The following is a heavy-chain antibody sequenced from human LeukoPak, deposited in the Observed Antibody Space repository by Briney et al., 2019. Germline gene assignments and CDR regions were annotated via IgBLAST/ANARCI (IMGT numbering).Heavy chain of an antibody. Sequence: PGGSLRLSCAASGFTFSNAWMSWVRQAPGKGREWVGPIKSKTDGATADYVAPVKGRFTISRDDSKNTLYLQMNSLKTEDTAVYYCTTDAGFLDRWGQGTLVTVSS. J-gene: IGHJ4*02. CDR2: IKSKTDGATA. V-gene: IGHV3-15*01. CDR3: TTDAGFLDR. CDR1: GFTFSNAW. D-gene: IGHD3-3*01.